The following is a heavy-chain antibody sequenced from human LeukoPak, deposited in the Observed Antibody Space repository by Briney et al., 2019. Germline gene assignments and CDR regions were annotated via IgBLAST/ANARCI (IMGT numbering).Heavy chain of an antibody. CDR2: IYSGGSP. CDR3: ARVYERKAAYQLLPNWFDP. CDR1: GFPLISND. D-gene: IGHD2-2*01. J-gene: IGHJ5*02. Sequence: PRGSLLLSCAASGFPLISNDMSWVRPAPGKGLEWVSVIYSGGSPYYTDSVKGRFTISRDNSKNTLYLQMNSLRAEDTAVYYCARVYERKAAYQLLPNWFDPWGQGTLVTVSS. V-gene: IGHV3-53*01.